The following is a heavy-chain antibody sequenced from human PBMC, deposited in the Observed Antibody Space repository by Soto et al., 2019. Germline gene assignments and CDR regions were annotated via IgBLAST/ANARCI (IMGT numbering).Heavy chain of an antibody. CDR3: ARAPYCSGGSCYLLDYGMDV. CDR1: GYTFTGYY. CDR2: INPNSGGT. V-gene: IGHV1-2*04. J-gene: IGHJ6*02. Sequence: ASVRVSCKXSGYTFTGYYMHWVRQAPGQGLEWMGWINPNSGGTNYAQKFQGWVTMTRDTSISTAYMELSRLRSDDTAVYYCARAPYCSGGSCYLLDYGMDVWGQGTTVTVSS. D-gene: IGHD2-15*01.